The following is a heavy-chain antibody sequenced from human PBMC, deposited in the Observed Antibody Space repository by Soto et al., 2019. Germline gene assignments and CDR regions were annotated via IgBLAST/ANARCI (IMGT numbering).Heavy chain of an antibody. CDR1: GFNFNSYT. Sequence: GSLRLSYAASGFNFNSYTINWVRQAPGKRLEWLSSISSSGYIFSTHYAESVKGRFTISKDASRNTVHLHMNSLRAEDTATYFCVSWVSAHFDYWGHGTPVTVAS. D-gene: IGHD2-8*01. V-gene: IGHV3-23*01. CDR2: ISSSGYIFST. CDR3: VSWVSAHFDY. J-gene: IGHJ4*01.